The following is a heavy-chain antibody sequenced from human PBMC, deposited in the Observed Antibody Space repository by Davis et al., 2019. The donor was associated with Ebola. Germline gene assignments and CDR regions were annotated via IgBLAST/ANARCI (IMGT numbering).Heavy chain of an antibody. Sequence: GGSLRLSCAASGFTFSNAWMSWVRQAPGKGLEWVSAISGSGGSTYYADSVKGRFTISRDNSKNTLYLQMNSLRAEDTAVYYCARSCGGDCYGAFDIWGQGTMVTVSS. CDR1: GFTFSNAW. V-gene: IGHV3-23*01. J-gene: IGHJ3*02. CDR2: ISGSGGST. CDR3: ARSCGGDCYGAFDI. D-gene: IGHD2-21*02.